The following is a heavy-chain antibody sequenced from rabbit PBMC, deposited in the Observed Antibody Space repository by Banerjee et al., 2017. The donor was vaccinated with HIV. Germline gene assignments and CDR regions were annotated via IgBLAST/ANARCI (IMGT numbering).Heavy chain of an antibody. D-gene: IGHD4-1*01. CDR1: GISFSSSYW. J-gene: IGHJ4*01. Sequence: QSLEESGGDLVKPGASLTLACTASGISFSSSYWMCWVRQAPGKGLEWLACIYGGSSGNTYYATWAKGRFTISKTSSTTVTLQMTSLTAADTATYFCARDPVLAGTLWGPGTLVT. V-gene: IGHV1S40*01. CDR2: IYGGSSGNT. CDR3: ARDPVLAGTL.